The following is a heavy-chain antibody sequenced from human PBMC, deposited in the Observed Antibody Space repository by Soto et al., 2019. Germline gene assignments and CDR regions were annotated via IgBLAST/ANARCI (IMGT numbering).Heavy chain of an antibody. CDR3: ARRRYCGYDCYHKHYYGMDV. V-gene: IGHV1-69*08. J-gene: IGHJ6*02. D-gene: IGHD2-21*02. Sequence: QVRRVQSGAEVKKSGSSVKVSCMASGGTFSSYTVNWLRQAPGRGLEWMGRVIPVLTTTDYAQKFRGRVTITADKSANAVYMELTSLSSEDTAIYYCARRRYCGYDCYHKHYYGMDVWGQGTTGTVAS. CDR1: GGTFSSYT. CDR2: VIPVLTTT.